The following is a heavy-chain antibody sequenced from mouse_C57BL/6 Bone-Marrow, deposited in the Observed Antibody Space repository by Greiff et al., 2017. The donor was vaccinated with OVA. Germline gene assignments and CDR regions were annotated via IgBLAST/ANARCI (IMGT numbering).Heavy chain of an antibody. D-gene: IGHD2-5*01. CDR2: IDPSDSYT. CDR1: GYTFTSYW. J-gene: IGHJ2*01. CDR3: ARRKKGHYSNYDFDY. V-gene: IGHV1-69*01. Sequence: QVQLKQPGAELVMPGASVKLSCKASGYTFTSYWMHWVKQRPGQGLEWIGEIDPSDSYTNYNQKFKGKSTLTVDKSSSTAYMQLSSLTSEDSAVYYCARRKKGHYSNYDFDYWGQGTTLTVSS.